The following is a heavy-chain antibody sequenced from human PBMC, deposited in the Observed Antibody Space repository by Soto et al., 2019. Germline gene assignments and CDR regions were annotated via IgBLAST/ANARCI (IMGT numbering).Heavy chain of an antibody. V-gene: IGHV1-69*13. Sequence: GASVKVSCKASGGTFSSYAISWVRQAPGQGLEWMGGIIPIFGTANYAQKFQGRVTITADESTSTAYMELSSLRSEDTAVYYCASDIVVVPAAIAFVAPYGMDVWGQGTTVTSP. CDR2: IIPIFGTA. D-gene: IGHD2-2*02. J-gene: IGHJ6*02. CDR1: GGTFSSYA. CDR3: ASDIVVVPAAIAFVAPYGMDV.